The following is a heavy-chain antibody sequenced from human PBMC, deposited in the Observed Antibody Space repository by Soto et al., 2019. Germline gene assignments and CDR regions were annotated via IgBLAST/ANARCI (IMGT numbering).Heavy chain of an antibody. J-gene: IGHJ4*02. CDR3: ARVDTVLVSLQY. CDR2: IYYTGNT. D-gene: IGHD5-18*01. Sequence: QVQLQESGPGLVKPSQTLSLTCTVSSGSISSGDYYWSWIRQPPGKGLEWIGFIYYTGNTYYNPSLKSRVTISLDTSKSQFSLKLSAVTAADTAVYYCARVDTVLVSLQYWGQGTLVTVSS. CDR1: SGSISSGDYY. V-gene: IGHV4-30-4*01.